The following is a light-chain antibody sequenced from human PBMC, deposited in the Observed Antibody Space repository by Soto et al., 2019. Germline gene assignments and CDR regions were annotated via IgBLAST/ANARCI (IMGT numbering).Light chain of an antibody. V-gene: IGKV1-39*01. CDR2: AAS. CDR3: QQSYSAPRT. Sequence: IQMTESPSSLSASVGDRVTITCRASQSITIYLNWYQQKPGKAPKLLIYAASSLQSGVPSRFSGSGSGTDFTLTISSLQPEDFATYYCQQSYSAPRTFGPGTKVDIK. CDR1: QSITIY. J-gene: IGKJ3*01.